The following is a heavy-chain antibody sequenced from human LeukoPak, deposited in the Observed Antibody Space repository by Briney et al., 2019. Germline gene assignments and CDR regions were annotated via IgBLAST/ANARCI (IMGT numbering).Heavy chain of an antibody. CDR1: GFTFSSYG. Sequence: PGGSLRLSCAASGFTFSSYGMHWVRQAPGKGLEWVAFIRYDGSNKYYADSVKGRFTISRDNSKNTLYLQMNSLRAEDTAVYYCAKVDRAVAGTGLWGYYYYYMDVWGKGTTVTVSS. CDR2: IRYDGSNK. V-gene: IGHV3-30*02. CDR3: AKVDRAVAGTGLWGYYYYYMDV. D-gene: IGHD6-19*01. J-gene: IGHJ6*03.